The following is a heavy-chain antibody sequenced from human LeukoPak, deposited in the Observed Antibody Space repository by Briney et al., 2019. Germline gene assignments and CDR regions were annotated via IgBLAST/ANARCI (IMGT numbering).Heavy chain of an antibody. J-gene: IGHJ4*02. CDR3: AKAPVTTCSGAYCYPFDY. V-gene: IGHV3-23*01. CDR2: ISVSGNT. Sequence: GGSLRLSCAASGFTLSSYAMSWVRQGPGKGLEWVSAISVSGNTYHADSVKGRFTISRDSSKNALYLQMNSLRAEDAAVYYCAKAPVTTCSGAYCYPFDYWGQGTLVTVSS. CDR1: GFTLSSYA. D-gene: IGHD2-15*01.